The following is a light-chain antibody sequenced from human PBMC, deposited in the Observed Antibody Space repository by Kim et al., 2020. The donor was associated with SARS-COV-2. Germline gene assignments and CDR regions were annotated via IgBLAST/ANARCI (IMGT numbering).Light chain of an antibody. CDR3: SSRDSTGDHVV. Sequence: ALGQKVRLTCQGESLRNYYATWYQQRPGQAPTLVLYGKYDRPSGIPDRFSGSASGNTASLTITGAQAEDEGDYYCSSRDSTGDHVVFGGGTQLTVL. J-gene: IGLJ3*02. CDR1: SLRNYY. CDR2: GKY. V-gene: IGLV3-19*01.